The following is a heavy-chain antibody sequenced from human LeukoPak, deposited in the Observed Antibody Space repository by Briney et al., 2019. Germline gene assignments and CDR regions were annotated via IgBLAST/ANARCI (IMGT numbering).Heavy chain of an antibody. CDR2: INHRGST. CDR3: AKGESYYYDSSGYYHNWFDP. V-gene: IGHV4-34*01. D-gene: IGHD3-22*01. Sequence: KPSETLSLTCAVYGGSFSGYYWSWIRQPPGKGPEWIGEINHRGSTNYNPSLKSRVTISVDTSKNQFSLKLSSVTAADTAVYYCAKGESYYYDSSGYYHNWFDPWGQGTLVTVSS. J-gene: IGHJ5*02. CDR1: GGSFSGYY.